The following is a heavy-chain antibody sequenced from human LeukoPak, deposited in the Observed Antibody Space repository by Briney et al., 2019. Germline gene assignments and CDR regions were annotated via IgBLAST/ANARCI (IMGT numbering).Heavy chain of an antibody. CDR3: ARAPNHGDIDY. CDR2: INPSGGST. Sequence: GASVKVSCKASGYTFTSNYIHWVRQAPGQGLEWMGIINPSGGSTSYAQKFQGRVTMTRDTSTSTVYIELSSLRSEDTAVYYCARAPNHGDIDYWGQGTLVTVSS. CDR1: GYTFTSNY. D-gene: IGHD2-21*02. J-gene: IGHJ4*02. V-gene: IGHV1-46*01.